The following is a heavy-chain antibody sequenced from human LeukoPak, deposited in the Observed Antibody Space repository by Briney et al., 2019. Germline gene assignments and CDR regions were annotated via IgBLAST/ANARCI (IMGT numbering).Heavy chain of an antibody. CDR2: IYSGGST. V-gene: IGHV3-53*01. CDR3: AKPSGDSPAEYFQH. Sequence: GGSLRLSCAASGFTVSSNYMSWVRLAPGKGLEWVSVIYSGGSTYYADSVKGRFTISRVNSKNTLYLQMNSLRAEDTAVYYCAKPSGDSPAEYFQHWGQGTLVTVSS. D-gene: IGHD4-17*01. CDR1: GFTVSSNY. J-gene: IGHJ1*01.